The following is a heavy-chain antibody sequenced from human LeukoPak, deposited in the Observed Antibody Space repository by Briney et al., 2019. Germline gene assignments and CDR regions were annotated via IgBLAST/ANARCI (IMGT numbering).Heavy chain of an antibody. Sequence: GGSLRLSCAASELTVTGNYMSWVRQVPGKGLEWVSVIYAGGATSYAASVKGRFTVSRDDSKNTVFLHMNSLRVEDTAFYYCARGKGSSWYNWFDPWGQGTLVTVSS. CDR2: IYAGGAT. V-gene: IGHV3-66*01. D-gene: IGHD6-13*01. CDR1: ELTVTGNY. CDR3: ARGKGSSWYNWFDP. J-gene: IGHJ5*02.